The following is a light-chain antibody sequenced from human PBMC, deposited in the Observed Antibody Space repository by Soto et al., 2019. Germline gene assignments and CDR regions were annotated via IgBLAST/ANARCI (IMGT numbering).Light chain of an antibody. J-gene: IGKJ1*01. CDR1: QSVSSSH. CDR3: QQRANWPRT. Sequence: EIVLTQSPGTLSLSPGERATLSFRASQSVSSSHLAWYQQKPGQAPRLLIYDASNRATGIPARFSGSGSGTDFTLTISSLEPEDLAVYYCQQRANWPRTFGPGTKVDIK. CDR2: DAS. V-gene: IGKV3D-20*02.